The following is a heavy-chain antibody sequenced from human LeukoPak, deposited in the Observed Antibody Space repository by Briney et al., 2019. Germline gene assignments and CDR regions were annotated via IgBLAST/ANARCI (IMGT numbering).Heavy chain of an antibody. CDR1: GGSFSGYY. J-gene: IGHJ4*02. D-gene: IGHD5-18*01. CDR2: INHSGST. V-gene: IGHV4-34*01. Sequence: SETLSLTCAVYGGSFSGYYWSWIRQPPGKGLEWIGEINHSGSTNYNPSLKSRVTISVDTSKNQFSLKLSSVTAADTAVYYCAREYTAMALYYFDYWGQGTLVTVSS. CDR3: AREYTAMALYYFDY.